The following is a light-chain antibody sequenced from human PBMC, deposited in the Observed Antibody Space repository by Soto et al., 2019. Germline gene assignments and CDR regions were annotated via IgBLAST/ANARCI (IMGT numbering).Light chain of an antibody. V-gene: IGLV2-14*01. CDR1: SSYVGGYNY. J-gene: IGLJ2*01. Sequence: QSALTQPPSASGSPGQSVTISCTGTSSYVGGYNYVSWYQQYPGKAPKLMIYDVSNRPSGVSNRFSGSKSGNTASLTISGLQAEDEADYYCSSYTSSSTVVFGGGTKVTVL. CDR2: DVS. CDR3: SSYTSSSTVV.